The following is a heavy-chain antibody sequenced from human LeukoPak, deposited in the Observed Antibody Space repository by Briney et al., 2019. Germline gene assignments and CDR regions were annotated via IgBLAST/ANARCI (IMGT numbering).Heavy chain of an antibody. V-gene: IGHV1-2*02. Sequence: ASVKVSCKASGYTFTGYYIHWVRQAPGQGLDWMGWINPNCGGTNYAQKFQGRVTMTRDTSINTAYMELSRLRSDDTAVYYCARDMSWFDPWGQGTLVTVSS. CDR3: ARDMSWFDP. J-gene: IGHJ5*02. CDR1: GYTFTGYY. CDR2: INPNCGGT. D-gene: IGHD3-16*01.